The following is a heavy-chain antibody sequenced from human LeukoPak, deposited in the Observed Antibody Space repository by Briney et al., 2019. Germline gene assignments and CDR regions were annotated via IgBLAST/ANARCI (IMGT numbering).Heavy chain of an antibody. CDR1: GFTFDAYA. CDR3: AKDGRVRGYSGTSRMVTHENNLDY. D-gene: IGHD1-26*01. CDR2: ISRNSGSI. J-gene: IGHJ4*02. Sequence: GGSLTLSCVASGFTFDAYAMRWVRQAPGKGLEWVSGISRNSGSIDYADSVKGRFTISRDNAKNSLYLQMNSVRAEDTALYYCAKDGRVRGYSGTSRMVTHENNLDYWGQGTLVTVSS. V-gene: IGHV3-9*01.